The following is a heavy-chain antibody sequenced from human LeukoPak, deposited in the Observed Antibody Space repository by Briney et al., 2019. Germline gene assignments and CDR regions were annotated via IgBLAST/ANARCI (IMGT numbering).Heavy chain of an antibody. D-gene: IGHD3-10*01. V-gene: IGHV1-69*01. CDR1: GGTFSSYA. J-gene: IGHJ4*02. CDR2: IIPIFGTA. CDR3: ARDGYYGSGSYGFNY. Sequence: SVKVSCKASGGTFSSYAISWVRQAPGQGLEWMGGIIPIFGTANYAQKFQGRVTITADESTSTAYMELSSLRSEDTAVHYCARDGYYGSGSYGFNYWGQGTLVTVSS.